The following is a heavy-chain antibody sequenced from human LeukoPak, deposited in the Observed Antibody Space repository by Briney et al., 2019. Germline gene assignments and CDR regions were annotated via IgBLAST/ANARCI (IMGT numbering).Heavy chain of an antibody. CDR2: IYHSGTT. CDR3: VRDLVVYGNIDY. CDR1: GYSISSGYY. D-gene: IGHD2-8*02. Sequence: SETLSLTCTVSGYSISSGYYWGWVRQSPGKGLEWIGTIYHSGTTYYNPSTKSRLSISMDTSKNQFSLKLTSVTAADTAVYFCVRDLVVYGNIDYWGQGTLVTVSS. J-gene: IGHJ4*02. V-gene: IGHV4-38-2*02.